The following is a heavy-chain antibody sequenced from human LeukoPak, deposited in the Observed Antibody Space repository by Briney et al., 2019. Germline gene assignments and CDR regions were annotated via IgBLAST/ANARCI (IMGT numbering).Heavy chain of an antibody. V-gene: IGHV4-30-2*01. D-gene: IGHD3-16*01. CDR1: GGSISSGGYS. Sequence: PSETLSLTCAVSGGSISSGGYSWSWIRQPPGKGLEWIVYIYHSGSTYYNPSLKSRVTISVDRSKNQFSLKLSSVTAADTAVYYCARDGGKGRYNWFDPWGQGTLVTVSS. J-gene: IGHJ5*02. CDR3: ARDGGKGRYNWFDP. CDR2: IYHSGST.